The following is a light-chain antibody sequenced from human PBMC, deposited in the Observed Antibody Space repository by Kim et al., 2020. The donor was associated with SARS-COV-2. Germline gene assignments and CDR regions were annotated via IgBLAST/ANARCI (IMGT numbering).Light chain of an antibody. J-gene: IGKJ4*01. CDR2: AAS. CDR3: QQSYSGTHG. CDR1: QTISTY. Sequence: AAVGDRVTITCRASQTISTYLNWYQQKPRKAPNVLFYAASSLQSGVPSRFSGSGSGTDFTLTINSLQPEDFATYYCQQSYSGTHGFGGGTKVDIK. V-gene: IGKV1-39*01.